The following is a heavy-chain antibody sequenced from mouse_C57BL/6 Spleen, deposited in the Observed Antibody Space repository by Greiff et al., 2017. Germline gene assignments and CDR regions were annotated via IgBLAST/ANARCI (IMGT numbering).Heavy chain of an antibody. V-gene: IGHV1-64*01. CDR3: AMITAAPFDD. CDR2: IHPNSGST. J-gene: IGHJ2*01. CDR1: GYTFTSYG. Sequence: VQPQQPGAELVKPGASVTLSCKASGYTFTSYGLHWVKQSPGQGLEWIGVIHPNSGSTNSNELIRSKAKLTADNSSSTSSMKLSSLASEDYAVYCGAMITAAPFDDWGQGTTLTVSS. D-gene: IGHD1-2*01.